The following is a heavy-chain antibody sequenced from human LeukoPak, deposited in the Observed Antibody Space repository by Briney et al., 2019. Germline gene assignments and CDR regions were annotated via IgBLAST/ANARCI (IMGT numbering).Heavy chain of an antibody. CDR2: INPNSGGT. V-gene: IGHV1-2*02. J-gene: IGHJ6*02. Sequence: ASVKVSCKASGYTFTGYYMHWVRQAPGQGLEWMGWINPNSGGTNYAQKFQGRVTMTRDTSISTAYMELSRLRSDDTAVYYCARGRYRSSSWYPYHYYYYGMDVWGQGTTVTVSS. CDR1: GYTFTGYY. CDR3: ARGRYRSSSWYPYHYYYYGMDV. D-gene: IGHD6-13*01.